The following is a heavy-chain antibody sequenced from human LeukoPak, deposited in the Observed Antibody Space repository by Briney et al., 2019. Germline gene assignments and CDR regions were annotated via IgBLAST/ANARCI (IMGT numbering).Heavy chain of an antibody. CDR3: ARDDHRGGSSWSLDY. CDR1: GFIFSTYS. J-gene: IGHJ4*02. D-gene: IGHD6-13*01. Sequence: GGSLRLSCAASGFIFSTYSMNWVRQAPGKGLEYLSYISSDSDTIYYADSVKGRFTISRDNAKNSLYLQMNSLRAEDTAVYYCARDDHRGGSSWSLDYWGQGTLVTVSS. V-gene: IGHV3-48*01. CDR2: ISSDSDTI.